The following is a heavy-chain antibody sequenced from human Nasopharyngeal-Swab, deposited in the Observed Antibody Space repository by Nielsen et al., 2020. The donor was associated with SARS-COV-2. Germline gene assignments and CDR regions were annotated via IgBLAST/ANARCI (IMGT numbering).Heavy chain of an antibody. Sequence: GESLKISCAASGFTFSNSWMHWVRQAPGKGLEWVSYIHSVSSFTDYADSVKGRFTIPRDNAKNTLYLQMNTLRAEDTAVYYCARGRYNPYWGQGTLVTVSS. D-gene: IGHD1-14*01. V-gene: IGHV3-21*06. J-gene: IGHJ4*02. CDR2: IHSVSSFT. CDR3: ARGRYNPY. CDR1: GFTFSNSW.